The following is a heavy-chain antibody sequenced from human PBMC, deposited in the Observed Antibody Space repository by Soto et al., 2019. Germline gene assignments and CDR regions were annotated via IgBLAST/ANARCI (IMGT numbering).Heavy chain of an antibody. V-gene: IGHV4-59*01. CDR3: ARDLLWFGELGPDYYYGMDV. CDR1: GGSISSYY. J-gene: IGHJ6*02. Sequence: PSETLSLTCTVSGGSISSYYWSWIRQPPGKGLEWIGYIYYSGSTNYNPSLKSRDTISVDTSKNQFSLKLSSVTAADTAVYYCARDLLWFGELGPDYYYGMDVWGQGTTVTVSS. D-gene: IGHD3-10*01. CDR2: IYYSGST.